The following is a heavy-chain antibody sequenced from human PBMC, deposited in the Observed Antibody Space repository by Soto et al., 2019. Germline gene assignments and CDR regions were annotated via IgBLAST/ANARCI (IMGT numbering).Heavy chain of an antibody. CDR1: GFTFSNFG. J-gene: IGHJ1*01. V-gene: IGHV3-30*18. CDR2: ISHDGTVQ. CDR3: AKEPEVRRSAWVFHH. D-gene: IGHD6-19*01. Sequence: QVQLVASGGGVVQPGRSLRLSCAASGFTFSNFGMHWVRQAPGKGLEWVSVISHDGTVQYYADSVKDRFTISRDNSKNTLYLQMNSPRADDTAVYFCAKEPEVRRSAWVFHHWGQGTLAIVSS.